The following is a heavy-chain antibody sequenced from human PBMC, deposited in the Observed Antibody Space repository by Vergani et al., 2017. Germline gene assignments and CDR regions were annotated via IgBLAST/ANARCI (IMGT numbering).Heavy chain of an antibody. CDR1: GASITSGSYY. V-gene: IGHV4-61*02. CDR2: IYTSGST. J-gene: IGHJ3*02. CDR3: ARKGLSSGWYYAFDI. Sequence: QVQLQESGPRLVKPSQTLSLTCPVSGASITSGSYYWSWIRQPAGKGLEWIGRIYTSGSTNYNPSLKRRVTITVDTSKNQFPLKLSSVTAADTAVYYCARKGLSSGWYYAFDIWGQGTMVTVSS. D-gene: IGHD6-19*01.